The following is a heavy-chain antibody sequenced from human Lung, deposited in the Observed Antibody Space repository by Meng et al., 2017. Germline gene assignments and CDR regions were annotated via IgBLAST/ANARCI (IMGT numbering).Heavy chain of an antibody. CDR3: ARKAGNCISTTCYSLDY. D-gene: IGHD2-2*01. CDR2: INGVFGTT. Sequence: QQGPTGAECMKPGLSVKVSRKAPGGIISKSVIGWVRQATGQGLEWMGGINGVFGTTDYEQKLQSRATITTDESTSTVYMELSRLTSEDTAVYFCARKAGNCISTTCYSLDYWGQGTLVTVSS. V-gene: IGHV1-69*05. CDR1: GGIISKSV. J-gene: IGHJ4*02.